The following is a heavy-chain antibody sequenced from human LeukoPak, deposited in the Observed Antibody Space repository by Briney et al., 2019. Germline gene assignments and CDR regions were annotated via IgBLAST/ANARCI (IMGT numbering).Heavy chain of an antibody. CDR1: GFTFSSYA. D-gene: IGHD5-18*01. CDR2: ISYDGSNK. Sequence: GRSLRLSCAASGFTFSSYAMHWVRQAPGKGLEWEAVISYDGSNKYYADSVKGRFTISRDNSKNTLYLQMNSLRAEDTAVYYCARGGIQLWTSFDYWGQGTLVTVSS. CDR3: ARGGIQLWTSFDY. J-gene: IGHJ4*02. V-gene: IGHV3-30*04.